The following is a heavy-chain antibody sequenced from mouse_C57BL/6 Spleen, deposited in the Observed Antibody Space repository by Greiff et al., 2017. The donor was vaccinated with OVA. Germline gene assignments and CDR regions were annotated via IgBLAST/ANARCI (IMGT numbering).Heavy chain of an antibody. CDR2: IYPGGGYT. CDR1: GYTFTDYY. D-gene: IGHD1-1*02. CDR3: ARSRNYGPFAY. J-gene: IGHJ3*01. V-gene: IGHV1-84*01. Sequence: QVQLQQSGPELVKPGASVKLSCKASGYTFTDYYINWVQQRPGQRLEWVGWIYPGGGYTNYTEKFKGKATLTVDTSSSTAYMQLSSLTSEDSAVYFCARSRNYGPFAYWGQGTLVTVSA.